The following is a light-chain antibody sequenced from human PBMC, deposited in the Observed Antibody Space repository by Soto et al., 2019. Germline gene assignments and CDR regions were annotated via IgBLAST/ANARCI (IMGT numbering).Light chain of an antibody. CDR1: QSLGRTY. V-gene: IGKV3-20*01. CDR3: QQYDSSPLT. Sequence: ENVLAQSPGTLSLSPGERVTLSCRASQSLGRTYLAWYQHKPGQAPRLLISGVSNRVTGIPDRFSGSGSGTDFTLTISRLEPEDFAVYYCQQYDSSPLTFGGGTKVEIK. CDR2: GVS. J-gene: IGKJ4*01.